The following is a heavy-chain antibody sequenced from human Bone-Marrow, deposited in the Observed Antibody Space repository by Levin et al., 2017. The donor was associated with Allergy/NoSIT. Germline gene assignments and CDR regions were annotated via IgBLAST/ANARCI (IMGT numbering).Heavy chain of an antibody. CDR3: AREGYYGSGSSPSWFDP. D-gene: IGHD3-10*01. V-gene: IGHV3-53*01. CDR2: IYSGGST. Sequence: GESLKISCAASGFTVSSNYMSWVRQAPGKGLEWVSVIYSGGSTYYADSVKGRFTISRDNSKNTLYLQMNSLRAEDTAVYYCAREGYYGSGSSPSWFDPWGQGTLVTVSS. CDR1: GFTVSSNY. J-gene: IGHJ5*02.